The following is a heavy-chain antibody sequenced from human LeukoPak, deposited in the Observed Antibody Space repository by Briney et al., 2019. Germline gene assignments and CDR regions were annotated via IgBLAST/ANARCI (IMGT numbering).Heavy chain of an antibody. CDR3: ARGRGYSYGLYYFDY. J-gene: IGHJ4*02. Sequence: GGSLRLSCAASGFTFSSYSMNWVRQAPGKGLEWVSSISSSSSYIYYADLVKGRFTISRDNAKNSLYLQMNSLRAEDTAVYYCARGRGYSYGLYYFDYWGQGTLVTVSS. CDR1: GFTFSSYS. V-gene: IGHV3-21*01. D-gene: IGHD5-18*01. CDR2: ISSSSSYI.